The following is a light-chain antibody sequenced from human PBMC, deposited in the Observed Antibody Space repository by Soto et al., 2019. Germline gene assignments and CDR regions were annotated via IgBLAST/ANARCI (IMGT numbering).Light chain of an antibody. Sequence: VLTQSPGTLSLSPGDRATLSCRASQSVSSSYLAWYQQKPGLAPRLLIYDASSRATGIPDRFSGSGSGTDFTLTISRLEPEDSAVYFCHQYASLYTFGQGTKLEIK. CDR3: HQYASLYT. CDR2: DAS. J-gene: IGKJ2*01. V-gene: IGKV3-20*01. CDR1: QSVSSSY.